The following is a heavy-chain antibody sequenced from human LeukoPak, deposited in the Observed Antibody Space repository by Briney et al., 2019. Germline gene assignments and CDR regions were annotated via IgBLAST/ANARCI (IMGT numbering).Heavy chain of an antibody. V-gene: IGHV3-21*01. CDR2: ISSSSSYI. CDR1: GFTFSSYS. CDR3: ARDLRAYCSGGSCYGGFDY. D-gene: IGHD2-15*01. J-gene: IGHJ4*02. Sequence: GGSLRLSCAASGFTFSSYSMNWVRQAPGKGLEWVSSISSSSSYIYYADSVKGRFTISRDNAKNSLYLQMNSLRAEDTAVYYCARDLRAYCSGGSCYGGFDYWGQRTLVTVSS.